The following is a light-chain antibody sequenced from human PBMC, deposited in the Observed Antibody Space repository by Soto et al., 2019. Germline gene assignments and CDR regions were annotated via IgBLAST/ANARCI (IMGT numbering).Light chain of an antibody. CDR2: DAS. CDR1: QSVSSN. J-gene: IGKJ1*01. V-gene: IGKV3-11*01. Sequence: IVLTQSPGTLSLSPGERATLSCRASQSVSSNLAWYQQKPGQAPRPLIYDASNRATGIPARFSGSGSGTDFTLTISSLEPEDFAVYYCQQRSNWPWTFGQGTKVDIK. CDR3: QQRSNWPWT.